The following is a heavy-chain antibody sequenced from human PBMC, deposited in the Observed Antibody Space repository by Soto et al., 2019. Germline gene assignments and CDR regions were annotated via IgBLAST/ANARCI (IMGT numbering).Heavy chain of an antibody. V-gene: IGHV1-18*01. J-gene: IGHJ4*02. CDR2: ISAYNGNT. CDR3: ARDLGHDYGDYSYFDY. Sequence: AASVKVSCKASGYTFTSYGISWVRQAPGQGLEWMGWISAYNGNTNYAQKLQGRATMTTDTSTSTAYMELRSLRSDDTAVYYCARDLGHDYGDYSYFDYWGQGTLVTVSS. CDR1: GYTFTSYG. D-gene: IGHD4-17*01.